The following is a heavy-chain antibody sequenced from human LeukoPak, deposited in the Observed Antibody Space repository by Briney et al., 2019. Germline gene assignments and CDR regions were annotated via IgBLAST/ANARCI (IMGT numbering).Heavy chain of an antibody. J-gene: IGHJ4*02. CDR2: ISAYNGNT. CDR1: GYTFTSYG. CDR3: ARTFSGDCEFDY. Sequence: GASVKVSCKASGYTFTSYGISWVRQAPGQGLEWMGWISAYNGNTNYAQKFQGRVTMTRDTSTSTVYMELSSLRSEDTAVYYCARTFSGDCEFDYWGQGTLVTVSS. V-gene: IGHV1-18*01. D-gene: IGHD2-21*02.